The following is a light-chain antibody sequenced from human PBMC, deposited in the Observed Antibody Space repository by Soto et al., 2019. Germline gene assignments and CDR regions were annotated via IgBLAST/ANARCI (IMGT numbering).Light chain of an antibody. V-gene: IGLV2-14*01. CDR1: SSDVGDYSS. J-gene: IGLJ3*02. CDR3: SSYTSSNTQV. Sequence: QSALTQPASVSGSPGQSITISCSGTSSDVGDYSSVSWYQQHPGKAPKLIIYDVTNRPSGISNRFSGSKSDNTASLTISGLQAEDEADYYFSSYTSSNTQVFGGGTKVTVL. CDR2: DVT.